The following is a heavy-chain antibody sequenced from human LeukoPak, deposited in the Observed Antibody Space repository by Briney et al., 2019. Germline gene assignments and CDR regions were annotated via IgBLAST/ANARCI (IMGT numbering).Heavy chain of an antibody. CDR3: AKDTRLGPPWAD. V-gene: IGHV3-23*01. J-gene: IGHJ4*02. CDR1: GFTFSNAW. Sequence: GGSLRLSCAASGFTFSNAWMSWVRQAPGKGLEWVSAISGSGGSTYYADSVKGRFTISRDNSKNTLYPQMNSLRAEDAAVYYCAKDTRLGPPWADWGQGTLVTVSS. D-gene: IGHD6-19*01. CDR2: ISGSGGST.